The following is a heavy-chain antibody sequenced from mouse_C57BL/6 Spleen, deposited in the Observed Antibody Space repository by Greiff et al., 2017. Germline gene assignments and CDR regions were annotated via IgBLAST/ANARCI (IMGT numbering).Heavy chain of an antibody. CDR3: ASTYGRCPDV. CDR1: GYTFTSYW. J-gene: IGHJ1*03. Sequence: QVQLQQPGAELVRPGSSVKLSCKASGYTFTSYWIHWVKQRPIQGLEWIGDIDPSDSDTHYNQKFKDKATLTVAKSSSTAYMQLSSLTSEDSAVYNCASTYGRCPDVWGKGTTVTVSS. V-gene: IGHV1-52*01. CDR2: IDPSDSDT. D-gene: IGHD1-1*01.